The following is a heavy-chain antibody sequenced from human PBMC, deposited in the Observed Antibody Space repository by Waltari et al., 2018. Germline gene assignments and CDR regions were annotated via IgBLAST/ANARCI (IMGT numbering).Heavy chain of an antibody. CDR3: AKDFSSSSWYRATTTIDY. J-gene: IGHJ4*02. Sequence: EVQLLESGGGLVQPGGSLRLSCAASGFTFSSYAMSWVRQAPGKGLEWVSAISGSGGRTSYADSVKGRFTISRDNSKNTLYLQMNSLRAEDTAVYYCAKDFSSSSWYRATTTIDYWGQGTLVTVSS. V-gene: IGHV3-23*01. CDR2: ISGSGGRT. D-gene: IGHD6-13*01. CDR1: GFTFSSYA.